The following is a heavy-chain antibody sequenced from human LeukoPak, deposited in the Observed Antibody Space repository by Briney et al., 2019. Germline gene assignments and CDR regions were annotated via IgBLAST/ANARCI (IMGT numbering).Heavy chain of an antibody. V-gene: IGHV3-30*18. CDR2: ISYDGRNK. CDR3: AKDRGYSHGFDY. Sequence: GRSLRLSCAASGFTFSSYGMHWVRQAPGKGLEWVAGISYDGRNKEYVDSVKGRFTISRDNSKNTLYLQMNSLRAEDTAAYNCAKDRGYSHGFDYWGQGTLVTVSS. CDR1: GFTFSSYG. D-gene: IGHD5-18*01. J-gene: IGHJ4*02.